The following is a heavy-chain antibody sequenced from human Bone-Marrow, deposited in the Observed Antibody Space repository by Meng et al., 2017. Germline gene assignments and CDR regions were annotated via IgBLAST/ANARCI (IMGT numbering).Heavy chain of an antibody. CDR1: GDTFPDYW. CDR3: ARDEDISAAGKLFGNY. J-gene: IGHJ4*02. Sequence: RVQFGAAVKKPGASVEVSCKASGDTFPDYWRRCVRRAPGQGLEWMGRINPKSGDTHYAQRFQGRVTMRGDTSISTAYMELSGLRSDDTAMYYCARDEDISAAGKLFGNYWGQGTLVTVSS. V-gene: IGHV1-2*06. D-gene: IGHD6-13*01. CDR2: INPKSGDT.